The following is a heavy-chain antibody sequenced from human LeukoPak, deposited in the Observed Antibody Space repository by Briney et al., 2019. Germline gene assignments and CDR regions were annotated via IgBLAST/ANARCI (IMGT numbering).Heavy chain of an antibody. V-gene: IGHV1-2*02. CDR3: ARDPITMIVVIGVPMDV. CDR1: GYTFTGYY. Sequence: GASVKVSCKASGYTFTGYYMHWVRQAPGQGLEWMGWINPNSGGTNYAQKFQGRVTMTRDTSISTAYMELSRLRSDDTAAYYCARDPITMIVVIGVPMDVWGKGTTVTVSS. D-gene: IGHD3-22*01. CDR2: INPNSGGT. J-gene: IGHJ6*03.